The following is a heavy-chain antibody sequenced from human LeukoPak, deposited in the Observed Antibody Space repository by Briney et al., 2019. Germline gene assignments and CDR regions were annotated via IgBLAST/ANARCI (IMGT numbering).Heavy chain of an antibody. D-gene: IGHD6-19*01. CDR2: ISWRSGRI. J-gene: IGHJ4*02. Sequence: GGSLRLSCAASGFTFEDFAMHWVRQVPGKGLEWVSGISWRSGRIGYADSVKGRFTISRDNTNNSLYLRMNSLRAEDTALYYCAKDVGGVAGFYIDWWGLGTLVTVSS. CDR1: GFTFEDFA. CDR3: AKDVGGVAGFYIDW. V-gene: IGHV3-9*01.